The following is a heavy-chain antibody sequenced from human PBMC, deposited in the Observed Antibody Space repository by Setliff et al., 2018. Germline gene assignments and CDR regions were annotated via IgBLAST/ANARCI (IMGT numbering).Heavy chain of an antibody. V-gene: IGHV1-69*05. CDR1: GGTFSSYG. CDR2: TIPVFGTT. D-gene: IGHD5-18*01. Sequence: SVKVSCKASGGTFSSYGISWVRQAPGQGLEWMGGTIPVFGTTDYSQKFQGRVTIITDESTSTAFMQLSSLRSEDTAVYYCVREGVDTRSSTDYRYYMDVWGKGTTVTVSS. J-gene: IGHJ6*03. CDR3: VREGVDTRSSTDYRYYMDV.